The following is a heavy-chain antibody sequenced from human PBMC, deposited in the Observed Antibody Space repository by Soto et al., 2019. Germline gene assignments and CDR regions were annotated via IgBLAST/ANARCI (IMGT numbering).Heavy chain of an antibody. V-gene: IGHV3-21*01. CDR1: GFTFSSYS. CDR3: ARDPDSSSSWYGGSYYYYGTDV. CDR2: ISSSSSYI. Sequence: GGSLRLSCAASGFTFSSYSMNWVRQAPGKGLEWVSSISSSSSYIYYADSVKGRFAISRDNAKNSLYLQMNSLRAEDTAVYYCARDPDSSSSWYGGSYYYYGTDVWGQGTTVTVSS. D-gene: IGHD6-13*01. J-gene: IGHJ6*02.